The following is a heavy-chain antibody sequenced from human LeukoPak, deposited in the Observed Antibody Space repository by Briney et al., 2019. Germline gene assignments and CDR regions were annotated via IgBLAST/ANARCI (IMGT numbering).Heavy chain of an antibody. J-gene: IGHJ4*02. V-gene: IGHV3-7*01. D-gene: IGHD3-16*01. CDR1: GFTFSTSW. CDR2: IKQDGSDT. Sequence: GGSLRLSCAASGFTFSTSWMSWVRQAPGRGLEWVANIKQDGSDTYYVDSVKGRFTISRDNAKTSLYLQINYLRAEDTAVYNCATFRDDYVWGSYTPPKDFDYWGQGSLVTVSS. CDR3: ATFRDDYVWGSYTPPKDFDY.